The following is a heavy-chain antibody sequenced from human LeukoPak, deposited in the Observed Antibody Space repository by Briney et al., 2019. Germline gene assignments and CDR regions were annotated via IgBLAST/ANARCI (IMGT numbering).Heavy chain of an antibody. CDR2: IKSKTDGGTT. CDR1: GFTFSNAW. CDR3: TTARLEAEQQPTYYYYYYMDV. Sequence: PGGSLRLSCAASGFTFSNAWMSWVRQAPGKGLEWVGRIKSKTDGGTTDYAAPVKGRFTISRDDSKNTLYLQMNSLKTEDTAMYYCTTARLEAEQQPTYYYYYYMDVWGKGTTVTVSS. D-gene: IGHD6-13*01. J-gene: IGHJ6*03. V-gene: IGHV3-15*01.